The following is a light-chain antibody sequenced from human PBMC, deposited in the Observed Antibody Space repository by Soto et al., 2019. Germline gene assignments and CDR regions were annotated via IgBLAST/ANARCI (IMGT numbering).Light chain of an antibody. J-gene: IGKJ1*01. Sequence: DIQMTQAPPTLSASLGDRVAITCRASQSVGHWLAWYQQKPGKAPKLLIYDVSSLQSGVPSRFSGSGSGTEFTLTISSLQPDDFATYYCQHYKMYSPWTFGQGTKVDI. CDR3: QHYKMYSPWT. CDR1: QSVGHW. V-gene: IGKV1-5*01. CDR2: DVS.